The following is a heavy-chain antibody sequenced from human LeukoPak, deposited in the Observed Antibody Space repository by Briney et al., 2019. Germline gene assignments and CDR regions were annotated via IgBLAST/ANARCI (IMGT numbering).Heavy chain of an antibody. CDR3: ARDRDFVVVTPRGHPNYYYGMDV. D-gene: IGHD2-21*02. CDR1: GGTFSSYA. V-gene: IGHV1-69*01. CDR2: IIPIFGTA. J-gene: IGHJ6*02. Sequence: VASVKVSCKASGGTFSSYAISWVRQAPGQGLEWMGGIIPIFGTANYAQKFQGRVTITADESTSTAYMELSSLRSEDTAVYYCARDRDFVVVTPRGHPNYYYGMDVWGQGTTVTVSS.